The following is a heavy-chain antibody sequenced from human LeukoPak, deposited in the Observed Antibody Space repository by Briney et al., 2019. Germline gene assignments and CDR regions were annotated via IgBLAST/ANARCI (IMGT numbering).Heavy chain of an antibody. J-gene: IGHJ5*02. CDR3: ALRGIAAMA. Sequence: ASVKVSCKASGYSFIGYYMHWVRQAPGQGLEWMGIINPSGGSTSYAQKFQGRVTMTRDTSTSTVYMELSSLRSEDTAVYYCALRGIAAMAWGQGTLVTVSS. D-gene: IGHD6-13*01. CDR2: INPSGGST. V-gene: IGHV1-46*01. CDR1: GYSFIGYY.